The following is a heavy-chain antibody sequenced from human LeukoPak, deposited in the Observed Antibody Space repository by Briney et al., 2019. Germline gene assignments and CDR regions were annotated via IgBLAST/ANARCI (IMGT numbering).Heavy chain of an antibody. CDR3: ARRDYGEHFDY. CDR1: GGSISSYY. Sequence: KSSETLSLTCTVSGGSISSYYWSWIRQPPGKGLEWIGYIYYSGSTNYNPSLKSRVTISVDTSKNQFSLKLSSVTAADTAVYYCARRDYGEHFDYRGQGTLVTVSS. D-gene: IGHD4-17*01. J-gene: IGHJ4*02. CDR2: IYYSGST. V-gene: IGHV4-59*01.